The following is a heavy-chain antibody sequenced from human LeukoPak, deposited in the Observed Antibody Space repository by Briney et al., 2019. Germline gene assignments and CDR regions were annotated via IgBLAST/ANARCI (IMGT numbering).Heavy chain of an antibody. J-gene: IGHJ4*02. CDR1: GYSLSSNG. Sequence: ASVKVSCKASGYSLSSNGISWARQAPGQGLEWMGWISDYRGNTKYAQNFQDRVTLTTDRSTNTAYMELRSLRSDDTAVYYCAREGATDYYFDPWGQGTLVTVSS. V-gene: IGHV1-18*01. CDR3: AREGATDYYFDP. CDR2: ISDYRGNT. D-gene: IGHD4-4*01.